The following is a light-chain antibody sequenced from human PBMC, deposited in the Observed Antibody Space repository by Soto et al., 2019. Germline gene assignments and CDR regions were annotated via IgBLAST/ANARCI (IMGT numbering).Light chain of an antibody. CDR3: QQRSNWPPLT. J-gene: IGKJ4*02. CDR1: QSVSSY. V-gene: IGKV3-11*01. CDR2: DAS. Sequence: EIVLTQSPATLSLSPGERATLSCRASQSVSSYLAWYQQKPGQAPRLLIYDASNRATGIPARFSGSGSGTVFSLTISSLEPEDCAVYYCQQRSNWPPLTFGGGTKVEIK.